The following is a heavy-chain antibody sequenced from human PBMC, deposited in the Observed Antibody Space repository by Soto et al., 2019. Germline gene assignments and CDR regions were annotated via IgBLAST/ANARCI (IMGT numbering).Heavy chain of an antibody. Sequence: QVPLVQSGAEVKKPGASVKVSCKAPGYTFTGYYMHWVRQAPGQGLEWMGWINPNSGGTNYAQKFQGWVTMTRDTSISPAYMDLSRLRSDDTAVYYCARSGELYGEQHNPKNWFDPWGQGTLVTVSS. CDR2: INPNSGGT. CDR3: ARSGELYGEQHNPKNWFDP. V-gene: IGHV1-2*04. J-gene: IGHJ5*02. CDR1: GYTFTGYY. D-gene: IGHD4-17*01.